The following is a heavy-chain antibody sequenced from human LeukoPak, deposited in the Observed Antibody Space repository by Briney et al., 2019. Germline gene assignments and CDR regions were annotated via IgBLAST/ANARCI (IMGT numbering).Heavy chain of an antibody. CDR2: ISAYNGNT. CDR1: GHTFTSYG. D-gene: IGHD4-17*01. V-gene: IGHV1-18*01. Sequence: ASVTVSCKASGHTFTSYGISWVRQAPGQGLEWMGWISAYNGNTNYAQKLQGRVTMTTDTSTSTAYMELRSLRSDDTAVYYCARDTYGAPDWYFDLWGRGTLVTVSS. CDR3: ARDTYGAPDWYFDL. J-gene: IGHJ2*01.